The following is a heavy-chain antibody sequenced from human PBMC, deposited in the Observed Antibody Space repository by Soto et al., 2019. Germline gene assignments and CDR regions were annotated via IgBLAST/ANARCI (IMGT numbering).Heavy chain of an antibody. CDR2: ISHDGSDI. D-gene: IGHD5-12*01. CDR3: ARDAYNYGYFSS. Sequence: GGSLRLSCAASGFTFSIYSMHWVRQAPGKGLEWVAVISHDGSDIYYDDSVKGRFTISRDNSNSTLYLHMNSLRPEDTAVYYCARDAYNYGYFSSWVLGTLVTVSS. J-gene: IGHJ5*02. V-gene: IGHV3-30-3*01. CDR1: GFTFSIYS.